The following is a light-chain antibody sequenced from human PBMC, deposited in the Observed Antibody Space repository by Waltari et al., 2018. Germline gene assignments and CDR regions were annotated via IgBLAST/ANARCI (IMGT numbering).Light chain of an antibody. CDR3: QKYERLPAT. CDR2: HAS. CDR1: QSVGRS. J-gene: IGKJ1*01. Sequence: EIVLTQSPGTLSLSPGERATLSCRASQSVGRSLGWYQQKSGQAPRLLIYHASTRATGIPDRFSGSGSGTDFSLTISRLEPEDFAVYYCQKYERLPATFGQGTKVEIK. V-gene: IGKV3-20*01.